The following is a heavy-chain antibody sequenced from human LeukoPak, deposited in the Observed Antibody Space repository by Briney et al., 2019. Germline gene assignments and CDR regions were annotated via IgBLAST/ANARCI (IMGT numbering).Heavy chain of an antibody. CDR2: MNPNSGNT. Sequence: GASVKVSCKPSGYTFTSYDINWVRQATGQGLEWMGWMNPNSGNTGYAQKFQGRVTMTRNTSISTAYMELSSLRSEDTAVYYCARVRSAYRYSSSWYFFTFWGQGTLVTVSS. J-gene: IGHJ4*02. V-gene: IGHV1-8*01. CDR3: ARVRSAYRYSSSWYFFTF. CDR1: GYTFTSYD. D-gene: IGHD6-13*01.